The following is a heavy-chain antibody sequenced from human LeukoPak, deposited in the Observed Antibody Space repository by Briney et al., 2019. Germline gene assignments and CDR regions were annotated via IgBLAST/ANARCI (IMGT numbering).Heavy chain of an antibody. CDR2: INPSGGST. Sequence: ASVKVSCKASGYTFTSYYMHWVRQAPGQGLEWMGIINPSGGSTSYAQKFQGRVTMTRDMSTSTVYMELSSLRSEDTAVYYCARNDCGGDCFGYWGQGTLVTVSS. CDR3: ARNDCGGDCFGY. CDR1: GYTFTSYY. V-gene: IGHV1-46*01. D-gene: IGHD2-21*01. J-gene: IGHJ4*02.